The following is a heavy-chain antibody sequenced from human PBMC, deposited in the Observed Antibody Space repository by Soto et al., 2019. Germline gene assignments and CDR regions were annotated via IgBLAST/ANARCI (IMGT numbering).Heavy chain of an antibody. J-gene: IGHJ4*02. CDR2: IYHSGST. V-gene: IGHV4-4*02. Sequence: SETLSLTCAVSGGSISSSNWWSWVRQPPGKGLEWIGEIYHSGSTNYNPSLKSRVTISVDKSKNQFSPKLSSVTAADTAVYYCARLRARNANDLDYWGQGTLVTVSS. CDR3: ARLRARNANDLDY. CDR1: GGSISSSNW. D-gene: IGHD1-1*01.